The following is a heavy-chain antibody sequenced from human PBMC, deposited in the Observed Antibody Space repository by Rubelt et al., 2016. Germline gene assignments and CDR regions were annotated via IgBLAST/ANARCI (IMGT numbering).Heavy chain of an antibody. CDR1: GGSINPYY. CDR2: IYYSGST. J-gene: IGHJ1*01. D-gene: IGHD2-2*01. V-gene: IGHV4-59*12. CDR3: ARDDCGSTSCYGGGYFQH. Sequence: QVQLQESGPGLVKPSETLSLICTVSGGSINPYYWSWIRQPPGKGLEWIGYIYYSGSTHYNPSLKSRVTISVDTSKNQFSLKLSSVTAADTAVDYCARDDCGSTSCYGGGYFQHWGQGTLVTVSS.